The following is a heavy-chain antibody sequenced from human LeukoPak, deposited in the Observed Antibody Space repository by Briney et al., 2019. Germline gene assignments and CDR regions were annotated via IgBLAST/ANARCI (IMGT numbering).Heavy chain of an antibody. CDR1: GFTFSSYS. Sequence: GGSLRLSCAASGFTFSSYSMNWVRQAPGKGLEWVAFIRSDGSNTYYADSVKGRFTISRDNSRNTLYLQMDSLRAEDTAVHYCAKGTNYYDSSGPFDYWGQGTLVTASS. D-gene: IGHD3-22*01. CDR3: AKGTNYYDSSGPFDY. J-gene: IGHJ4*02. CDR2: IRSDGSNT. V-gene: IGHV3-30*02.